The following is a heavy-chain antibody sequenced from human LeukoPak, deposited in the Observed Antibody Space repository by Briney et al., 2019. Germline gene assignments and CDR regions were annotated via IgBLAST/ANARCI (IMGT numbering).Heavy chain of an antibody. D-gene: IGHD3-16*02. J-gene: IGHJ1*01. CDR2: IYSGGST. V-gene: IGHV3-53*01. Sequence: GGSLTLPCIVSGFLQYMLYTLGPRQAPGKGLEWVSVIYSGGSTYYADSVKGRFTISRDNSKNTLYLQMNRQRAEDTAVYYCASGYGSYRDAPDYMGHWGQGTMVTVSS. CDR3: ASGYGSYRDAPDYMGH. CDR1: GFLQYML.